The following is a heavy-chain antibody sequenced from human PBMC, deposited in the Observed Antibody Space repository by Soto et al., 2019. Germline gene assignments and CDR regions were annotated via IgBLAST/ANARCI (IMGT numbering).Heavy chain of an antibody. CDR2: IYYSGST. J-gene: IGHJ4*02. CDR1: GGSISSYY. Sequence: SETLSLTCTVSGGSISSYYWSWIRQPLGKGLEWIGYIYYSGSTNYNPSLKSRVTISVDTSKNQFSLKLSSVTAADTAVYYCAREGYSYGTLDYWGQGTLVTVSS. V-gene: IGHV4-59*01. CDR3: AREGYSYGTLDY. D-gene: IGHD5-18*01.